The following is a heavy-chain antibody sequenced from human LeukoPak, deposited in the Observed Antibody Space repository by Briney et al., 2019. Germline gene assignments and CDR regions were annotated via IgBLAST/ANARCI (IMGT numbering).Heavy chain of an antibody. CDR2: VSSSSSYI. D-gene: IGHD6-13*01. CDR1: GFTFSSYS. Sequence: GGSLRLSCAASGFTFSSYSMNWVRQAPGKGLEWVSSVSSSSSYIYSADSLKGRFTISRDNAKNSLYLQLNSLRSEDTAVYYCARDGSIMGAGAGTSWWFDPWGQGTLVTVSS. V-gene: IGHV3-21*01. CDR3: ARDGSIMGAGAGTSWWFDP. J-gene: IGHJ5*02.